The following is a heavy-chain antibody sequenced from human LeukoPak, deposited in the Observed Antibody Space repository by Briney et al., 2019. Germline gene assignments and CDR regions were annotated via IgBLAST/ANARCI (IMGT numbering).Heavy chain of an antibody. D-gene: IGHD6-25*01. Sequence: SETLSLTCAVSGGSISSRDYSWNWIRQPPGKSLAWIGSVYHGGTTYYNPSLKSRVSISEDRSNNQFFLKLSSVTAADTAMYFCARSPRGNYFDSWGEGTLVTVSS. V-gene: IGHV4-30-2*01. J-gene: IGHJ4*02. CDR1: GGSISSRDYS. CDR3: ARSPRGNYFDS. CDR2: VYHGGTT.